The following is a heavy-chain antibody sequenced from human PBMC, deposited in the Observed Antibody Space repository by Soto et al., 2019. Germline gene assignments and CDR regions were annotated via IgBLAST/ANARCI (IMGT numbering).Heavy chain of an antibody. CDR3: AGAANYYDSSGYLGPAFDI. CDR1: GFTFSSYW. Sequence: GGSLRLSCAASGFTFSSYWMSWVRQAPGRGLEWVANIKQDGSEKYYVDSVKGRFTISRDNAKNSLYLQMNSLRAEDTAVYYCAGAANYYDSSGYLGPAFDIWGQGTMVTVSS. CDR2: IKQDGSEK. V-gene: IGHV3-7*03. D-gene: IGHD3-22*01. J-gene: IGHJ3*02.